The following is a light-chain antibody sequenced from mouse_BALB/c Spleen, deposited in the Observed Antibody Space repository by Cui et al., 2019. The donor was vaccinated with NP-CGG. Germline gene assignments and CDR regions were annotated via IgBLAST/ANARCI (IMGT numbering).Light chain of an antibody. V-gene: IGLV1*01. CDR1: TGAVTTSNY. CDR3: ALWYSNHWV. Sequence: QAVVTQDSPLTTSPGETVTLTCRSSTGAVTTSNYANWVQEKPDHLFTGLIGGTNNRVPGVPARFSGSLIGDKAALTITGAQTEDEAIYFCALWYSNHWVFGGGTKLTVL. J-gene: IGLJ1*01. CDR2: GTN.